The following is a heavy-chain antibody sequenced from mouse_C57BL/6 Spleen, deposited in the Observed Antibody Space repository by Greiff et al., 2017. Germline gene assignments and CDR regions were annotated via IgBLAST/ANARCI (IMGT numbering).Heavy chain of an antibody. CDR3: ARGEDWYFDV. V-gene: IGHV1-80*01. J-gene: IGHJ1*03. CDR2: IYPGDGDT. Sequence: VKLVESGAELVKPGASVKISCKASGYAFSSYWMHWVKQRPGKGLEWIGQIYPGDGDTNYNGKFKGKATLTADKSSSTAYMQLSSLTSEDSAVYFCARGEDWYFDVWGTGTTVTVSS. CDR1: GYAFSSYW.